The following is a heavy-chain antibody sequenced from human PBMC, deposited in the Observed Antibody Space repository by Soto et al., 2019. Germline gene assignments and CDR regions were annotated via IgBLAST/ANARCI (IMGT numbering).Heavy chain of an antibody. CDR3: ARHYGDYPWRFFDY. D-gene: IGHD4-17*01. CDR1: GGSISSYY. Sequence: QVQLQESGPGLVKPSETLSLTCTVSGGSISSYYWSWIRQPPGKGLEWIGYIYYSGSTTYNPSLKLRVTISVDTSKNQFSLKLTSVTAADTAVYYCARHYGDYPWRFFDYWGQGTLVTVSS. J-gene: IGHJ4*02. V-gene: IGHV4-59*08. CDR2: IYYSGST.